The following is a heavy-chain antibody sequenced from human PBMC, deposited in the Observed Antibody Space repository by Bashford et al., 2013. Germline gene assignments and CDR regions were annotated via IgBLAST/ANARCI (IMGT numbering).Heavy chain of an antibody. Sequence: GSLRLSPVRPPGDSPSGDMACIGSARLQARGPEWVAVVSADASAKFYAASVKGRFSIARDDSRNTVYLQMNNLRTEDTAMYYCAKEYDDSAHYVGIDNWGPG. J-gene: IGHJ4*03. CDR3: AKEYDDSAHYVGIDN. CDR2: VSADASAK. CDR1: GDSPSGDMA. D-gene: IGHD3-22*01. V-gene: IGHV3-30*18.